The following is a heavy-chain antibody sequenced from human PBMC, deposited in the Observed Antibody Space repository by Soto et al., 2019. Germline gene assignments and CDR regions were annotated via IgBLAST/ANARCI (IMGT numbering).Heavy chain of an antibody. V-gene: IGHV2-70*01. Sequence: XDPTLVNPTQSLTLTCTFSGFSLSTSGMCVSWIRQPPGKALEWLALIDWDDDKYYSTSLKTRLTISKDTSKNQVVLTMTNMDTVDTATYYCARSIRGYSYGSFDYWGQGTLVTVSS. J-gene: IGHJ4*02. CDR3: ARSIRGYSYGSFDY. CDR2: IDWDDDK. D-gene: IGHD5-18*01. CDR1: GFSLSTSGMC.